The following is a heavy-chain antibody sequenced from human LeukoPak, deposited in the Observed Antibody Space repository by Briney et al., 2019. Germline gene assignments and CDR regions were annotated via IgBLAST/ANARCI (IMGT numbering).Heavy chain of an antibody. CDR2: FYYSGGT. D-gene: IGHD6-13*01. Sequence: SETLSLTCTVSGGSLSSISYYWGWIRQPPGKGLEWIGTFYYSGGTYYNPSLRSRVTISVDTSKNQFSLKLSSVTAADTAVYYCARRGGSWAIFDYWGQGTLVTVSS. J-gene: IGHJ4*02. CDR3: ARRGGSWAIFDY. V-gene: IGHV4-39*01. CDR1: GGSLSSISYY.